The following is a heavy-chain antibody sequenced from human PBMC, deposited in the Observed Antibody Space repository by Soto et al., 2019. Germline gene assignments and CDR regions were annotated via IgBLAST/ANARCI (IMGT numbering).Heavy chain of an antibody. J-gene: IGHJ4*02. CDR1: QFTFSRYT. CDR3: ARGGDNTGWYRVDY. CDR2: ISYDGSNK. V-gene: IGHV3-30-3*01. D-gene: IGHD6-19*01. Sequence: GGSLRLSCAASQFTFSRYTMPWVRQAPGKRLEWAAVISYDGSNKYYADSVKGRFTISRDNSKITLYLQTDSLKTEYTGFYYCARGGDNTGWYRVDYWGQGTLVTVSS.